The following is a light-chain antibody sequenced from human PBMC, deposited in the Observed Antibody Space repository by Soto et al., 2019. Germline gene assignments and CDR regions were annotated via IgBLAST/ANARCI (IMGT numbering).Light chain of an antibody. V-gene: IGKV1-39*01. CDR2: ASS. CDR1: QNIYTY. Sequence: DIQLTQSPSSLSASVGDRVTISCRASQNIYTYVNWYQLKPGKAPKLLIFASSTLQSGVPSRLGVSGSVADFSLTISSLQPEDFAQDYCQQSYSNILSVGGGTRVEL. CDR3: QQSYSNILS. J-gene: IGKJ4*01.